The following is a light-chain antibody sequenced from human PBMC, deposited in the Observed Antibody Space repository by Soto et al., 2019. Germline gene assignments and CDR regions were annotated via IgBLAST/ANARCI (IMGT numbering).Light chain of an antibody. J-gene: IGLJ2*01. CDR1: RRNSSYA. CDR3: QTWGAGIRI. Sequence: QLVLTQSPSASASLGASVKLTCTLSRRNSSYAIAWHQQQPEKGPRYLLKLNSDGGYRKGLGIPDRFSGSSSGAERYLTFSSLQPEDEADYYCQTWGAGIRIFGGGTKVTVL. V-gene: IGLV4-69*01. CDR2: LNSDGGY.